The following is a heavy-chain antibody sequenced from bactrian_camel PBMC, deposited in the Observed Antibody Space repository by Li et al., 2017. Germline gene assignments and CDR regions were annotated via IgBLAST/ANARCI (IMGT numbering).Heavy chain of an antibody. CDR3: AADLVWNRLPCVWRLKDY. J-gene: IGHJ4*01. CDR2: IADDGST. V-gene: IGHV3S10*01. Sequence: VQLVESGGGLVQAGGSLSVSCVAQNAVSGFSFSRYIMLWVRQAPGEGLEWVSSIADDGSTSYADSVKGRFTISKDNAKKTLYLQMNGLKPADTGMYYCAADLVWNRLPCVWRLKDYRGQGTQVTVS. CDR1: GFSFSRYI. D-gene: IGHD7*01.